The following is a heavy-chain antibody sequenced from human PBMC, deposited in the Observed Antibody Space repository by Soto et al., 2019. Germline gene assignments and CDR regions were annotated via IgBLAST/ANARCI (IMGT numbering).Heavy chain of an antibody. CDR3: ARHPPQLGYGDSLGIDY. CDR1: GGSISSYY. Sequence: SETLSLTCTVSGGSISSYYWSWIRQPPGKGLEWIGYIYYSGSTNYNPSLKSRVTISVDTSKNQFSLKLSPVTAADTAVYYCARHPPQLGYGDSLGIDYWGQGTLVTVSS. CDR2: IYYSGST. J-gene: IGHJ4*02. D-gene: IGHD4-17*01. V-gene: IGHV4-59*08.